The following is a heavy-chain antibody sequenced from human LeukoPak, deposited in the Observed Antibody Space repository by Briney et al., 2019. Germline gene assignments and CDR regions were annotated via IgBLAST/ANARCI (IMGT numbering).Heavy chain of an antibody. Sequence: SETLSLTCTVSGVSINTYFWSWIRQPPGKGLEWIGYVYYNGITNYNPSLKSRVSISLDTSKNQFSLRLNSVTAAETAVYYCVSQLGGTTFHWGQGTLVTVSS. V-gene: IGHV4-59*01. D-gene: IGHD1/OR15-1a*01. CDR2: VYYNGIT. CDR1: GVSINTYF. CDR3: VSQLGGTTFH. J-gene: IGHJ4*02.